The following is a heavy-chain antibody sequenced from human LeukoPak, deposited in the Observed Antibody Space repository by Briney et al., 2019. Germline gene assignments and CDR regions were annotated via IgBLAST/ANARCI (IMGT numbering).Heavy chain of an antibody. V-gene: IGHV4-31*03. CDR1: GGSISSGGYY. CDR3: ARADMATVFDF. CDR2: ISYSGST. D-gene: IGHD5-24*01. Sequence: PSQTLSLTCTVSGGSISSGGYYWSWIRQHPGKGLEWIGYISYSGSTYYNPSLKTRLTISVDTSKNQFSLKLDSVTAADTALYYCARADMATVFDFWGRGTLVTVSS. J-gene: IGHJ4*02.